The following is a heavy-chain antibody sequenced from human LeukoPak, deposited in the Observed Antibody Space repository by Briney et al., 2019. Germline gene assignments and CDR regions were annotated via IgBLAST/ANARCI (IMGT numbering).Heavy chain of an antibody. CDR3: ARVTYGSGSYFYYYYYGMDV. Sequence: PGGSLRLSCAASGFTVSSNYMSWVRRAPGKGLEWVSVIYSGGSTYYADSVKGRFTISRDNSKNTLYLQMNGLRAEDTAVYYCARVTYGSGSYFYYYYYGMDVWGQGTTVTVSS. V-gene: IGHV3-66*01. D-gene: IGHD3-10*01. CDR2: IYSGGST. J-gene: IGHJ6*02. CDR1: GFTVSSNY.